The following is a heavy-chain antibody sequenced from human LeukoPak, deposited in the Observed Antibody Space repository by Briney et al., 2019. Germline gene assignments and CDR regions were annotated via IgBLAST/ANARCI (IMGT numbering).Heavy chain of an antibody. CDR1: GGSISSSNW. V-gene: IGHV4-4*02. CDR3: AGRLGGSSFSGI. J-gene: IGHJ3*02. Sequence: SETLSLTCAVSGGSISSSNWWNWVRQPPGKGLEWIAEIYYSGSTNFNPSLKSRVSISVDKSKNQFSLNLSSVTAADTAVYYCAGRLGGSSFSGIWGQGTMVTVSS. D-gene: IGHD6-13*01. CDR2: IYYSGST.